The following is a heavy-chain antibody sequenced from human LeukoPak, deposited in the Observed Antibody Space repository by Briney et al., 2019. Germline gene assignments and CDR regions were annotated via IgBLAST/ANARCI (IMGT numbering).Heavy chain of an antibody. CDR1: GYIFTGYY. D-gene: IGHD5-18*01. CDR3: ARKIQLHMDV. J-gene: IGHJ6*03. V-gene: IGHV1-2*02. CDR2: INPNSGVT. Sequence: ASVKVSCKASGYIFTGYYMHWVRQAPGQGLEWMGCINPNSGVTNYAQKFQGRVTMTRDTSISTAYMELSRLRSDDTAVYYCARKIQLHMDVWGKGTTVTVSS.